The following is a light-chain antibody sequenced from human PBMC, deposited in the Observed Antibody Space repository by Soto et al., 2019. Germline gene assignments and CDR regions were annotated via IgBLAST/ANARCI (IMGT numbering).Light chain of an antibody. J-gene: IGKJ2*01. CDR1: QTVSSSYY. V-gene: IGKV3-20*01. CDR2: GAS. CDR3: QQYVPSPPGYT. Sequence: EVVLTQSPGTLSLSPGERATLSCRTSQTVSSSYYLAWYQQKPGQAPRLLIYGASNRASGVPDRFSSGWSGTDFTPPISKLEPENFAVYYCQQYVPSPPGYTFGQGTELRIK.